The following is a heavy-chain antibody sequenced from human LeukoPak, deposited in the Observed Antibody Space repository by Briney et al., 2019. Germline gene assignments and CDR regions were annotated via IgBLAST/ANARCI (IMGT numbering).Heavy chain of an antibody. V-gene: IGHV3-23*01. D-gene: IGHD2-15*01. CDR1: GFTFSSYA. CDR2: ISGSGGST. CDR3: AKGGYCSGGSCYPYYFDY. J-gene: IGHJ4*02. Sequence: GGSLKLSCAASGFTFSSYAMSWVRQAPGKGLEWVSAISGSGGSTYYADSVKGRFTISRDNSKNTLYLQMNSLRAEDTAVYYCAKGGYCSGGSCYPYYFDYWGQGTLVTVSS.